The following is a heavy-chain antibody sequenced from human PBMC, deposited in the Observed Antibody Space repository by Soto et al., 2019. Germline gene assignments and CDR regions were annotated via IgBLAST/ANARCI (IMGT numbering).Heavy chain of an antibody. CDR3: ARDLYYYDSSGYYHNWFDP. D-gene: IGHD3-22*01. CDR1: GGSISSYY. CDR2: IYTSGST. Sequence: SETLSLTCTVSGGSISSYYWSWIRQPAGKGLEWIGRIYTSGSTNYNPSLKSRVTMSVDTSKNQFSLKLSSVTAADTAVYYCARDLYYYDSSGYYHNWFDPWGQGTLVTVS. V-gene: IGHV4-4*07. J-gene: IGHJ5*02.